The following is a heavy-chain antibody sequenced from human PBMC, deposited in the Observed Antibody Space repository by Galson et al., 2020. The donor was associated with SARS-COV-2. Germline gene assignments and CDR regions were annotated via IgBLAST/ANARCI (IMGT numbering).Heavy chain of an antibody. J-gene: IGHJ4*02. Sequence: SQTLSLTCAVYGGSFTGYSWTWIRQPPGKGLEWIGDISPXGSXNXXPXLKSRVTMSVDTSMNQFSLGLSSVTAADTAVYYCARGRPEITMVVIVFTSSSINFDNWSQGNLVTVSS. CDR2: ISPXGSX. V-gene: IGHV4-34*01. CDR3: ARGRPEITMVVIVFTSSSINFDN. CDR1: GGSFTGYS. D-gene: IGHD2-21*01.